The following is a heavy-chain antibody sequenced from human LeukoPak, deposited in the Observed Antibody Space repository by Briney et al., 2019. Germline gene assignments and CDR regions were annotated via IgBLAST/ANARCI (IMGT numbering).Heavy chain of an antibody. CDR2: LYSAGST. Sequence: SGGSLRLSCAASGFSVSSNYMIWVRQAPGKGLEWVSVLYSAGSTYVADSVQGPFTIARDNSKNTLYLQMNSLKPEDTAVYCCASGGDPQLLVHGEYWGQGTLVTVSS. CDR1: GFSVSSNY. CDR3: ASGGDPQLLVHGEY. D-gene: IGHD6-19*01. J-gene: IGHJ4*02. V-gene: IGHV3-53*01.